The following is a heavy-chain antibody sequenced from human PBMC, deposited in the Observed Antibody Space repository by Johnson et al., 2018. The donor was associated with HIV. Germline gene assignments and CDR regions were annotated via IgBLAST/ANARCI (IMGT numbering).Heavy chain of an antibody. D-gene: IGHD3-22*01. J-gene: IGHJ3*02. V-gene: IGHV3-7*02. Sequence: VQLVESGGGLVQPGGSLRLACAASGFTFSSYWMSWVRQAPGKGLEWVANIKQDGSEKYYVDSVKGRFTISRDNPKNTLYLQMNSLRAEDTAVYYCARHYYDSSGYSLDAYDIWGQGTMVTVSS. CDR2: IKQDGSEK. CDR1: GFTFSSYW. CDR3: ARHYYDSSGYSLDAYDI.